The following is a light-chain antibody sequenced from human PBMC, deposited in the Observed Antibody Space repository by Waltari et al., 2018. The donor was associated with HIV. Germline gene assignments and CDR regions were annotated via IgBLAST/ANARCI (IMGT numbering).Light chain of an antibody. J-gene: IGLJ1*01. CDR2: KDS. CDR1: ALPNKY. V-gene: IGLV3-25*03. Sequence: SYELTQPPSVSVSPGQTARITCSGDALPNKYAYWYQQRPGQAPLLVIFKDSERPSGTPERFSGSSSGTTVTLTISGVQAEDEADYYCQSADSSGTYVFGTGTKVTVL. CDR3: QSADSSGTYV.